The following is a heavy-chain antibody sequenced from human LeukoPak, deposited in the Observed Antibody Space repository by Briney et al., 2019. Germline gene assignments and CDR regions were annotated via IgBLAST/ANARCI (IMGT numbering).Heavy chain of an antibody. Sequence: PGGSLRLSCGASGFTFSSYWMHWVRQAPGKGLVWVSRINNDGSSTSYADSVQGRFTISRDNAKNSLYLQMNSLRAEDTALYYCAREAAAGTGNWFDPWGQGTLVTVS. CDR1: GFTFSSYW. D-gene: IGHD6-13*01. CDR3: AREAAAGTGNWFDP. CDR2: INNDGSST. V-gene: IGHV3-74*01. J-gene: IGHJ5*02.